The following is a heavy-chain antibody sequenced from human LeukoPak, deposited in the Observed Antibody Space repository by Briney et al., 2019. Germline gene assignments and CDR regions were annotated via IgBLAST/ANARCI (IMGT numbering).Heavy chain of an antibody. J-gene: IGHJ5*02. CDR3: AKDTVSRYYYDSSGYYYLGNWFDP. V-gene: IGHV3-21*04. Sequence: PGGSLRLSCAASGFTFSRYSMSWVRQAPGKGLEWVSSISGDSNYIYYADSVEGRFTISRDNAKNSLYLQMNSLRAEDTALYYCAKDTVSRYYYDSSGYYYLGNWFDPWGQGTLVTVSS. CDR2: ISGDSNYI. D-gene: IGHD3-22*01. CDR1: GFTFSRYS.